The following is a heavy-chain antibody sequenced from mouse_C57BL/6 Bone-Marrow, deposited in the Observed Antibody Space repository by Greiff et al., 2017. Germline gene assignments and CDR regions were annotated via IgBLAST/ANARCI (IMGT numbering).Heavy chain of an antibody. Sequence: QVQLKESGPGLVQPSQSLSITCTVSGFSLTSYGVHWVRPSPGKGLEWLGVIWSGGSTDYNAAFISRLSISKDNSTSQVFFKMNSLQADDTSIYYWARKGLRQGGYFDYWGQGTTLTVSS. D-gene: IGHD2-4*01. CDR1: GFSLTSYG. V-gene: IGHV2-2*01. J-gene: IGHJ2*01. CDR3: ARKGLRQGGYFDY. CDR2: IWSGGST.